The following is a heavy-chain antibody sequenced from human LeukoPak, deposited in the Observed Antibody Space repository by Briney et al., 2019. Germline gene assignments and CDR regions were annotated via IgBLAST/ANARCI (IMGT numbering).Heavy chain of an antibody. V-gene: IGHV1-46*01. Sequence: ASVKVSCKASGYTFTSYYMHWVRQAPGQGLEWMGAINTSVGSTTYAQKFQGRVTVTRDMSTTTVYMELSSLRSEDTAMYYCARGYSYGFSPDYWGQGTLVTVSS. J-gene: IGHJ4*02. CDR2: INTSVGST. D-gene: IGHD5-18*01. CDR1: GYTFTSYY. CDR3: ARGYSYGFSPDY.